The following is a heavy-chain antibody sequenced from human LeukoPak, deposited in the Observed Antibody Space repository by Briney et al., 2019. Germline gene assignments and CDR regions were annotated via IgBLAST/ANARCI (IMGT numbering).Heavy chain of an antibody. CDR1: GFTFSDYA. D-gene: IGHD6-19*01. Sequence: PGGSLRLSCAASGFTFSDYAMSWVRQAPGKGLEWVSAVSGSGRSTYYADSVKGRFTISRDTSKNTLYLQMNSLRAEDTAVYYCAXGYSSGWYYFDYWGQGTLVTVSS. V-gene: IGHV3-23*01. CDR2: VSGSGRST. J-gene: IGHJ4*02. CDR3: AXGYSSGWYYFDY.